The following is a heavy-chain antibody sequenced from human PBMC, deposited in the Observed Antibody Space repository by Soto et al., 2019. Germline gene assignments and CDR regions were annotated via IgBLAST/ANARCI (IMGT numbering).Heavy chain of an antibody. CDR2: MHPNSGST. CDR1: GYTFSSYE. D-gene: IGHD2-2*01. J-gene: IGHJ4*02. Sequence: GASVKVSCKASGYTFSSYEINWVRQATGQGLEWMGWMHPNSGSTGYAQKFQGRITMTRNTSISTAYMELSSLTSEDTAVYYCARVVYCISTSCYGPYFDYWGQGTLVTVSS. V-gene: IGHV1-8*01. CDR3: ARVVYCISTSCYGPYFDY.